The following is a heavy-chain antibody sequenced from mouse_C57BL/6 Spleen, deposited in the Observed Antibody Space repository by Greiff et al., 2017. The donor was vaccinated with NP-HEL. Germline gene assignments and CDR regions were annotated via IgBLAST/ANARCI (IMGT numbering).Heavy chain of an antibody. D-gene: IGHD1-1*01. J-gene: IGHJ2*01. Sequence: ESGPGLVKPSQSLSLTCSVTGYSITSGYYWNWIRQFPGNKLEWMGYISYDGSNNYNPSLKNRISITRDTSKNQFFLKLNSVTTEDTATYYCARGAHYYGSSLLFDYWGQGTTLTVSS. V-gene: IGHV3-6*01. CDR3: ARGAHYYGSSLLFDY. CDR1: GYSITSGYY. CDR2: ISYDGSN.